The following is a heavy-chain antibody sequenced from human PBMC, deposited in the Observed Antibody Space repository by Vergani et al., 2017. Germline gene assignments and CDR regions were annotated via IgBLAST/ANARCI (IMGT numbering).Heavy chain of an antibody. CDR1: GFTFSSYD. CDR3: AKHFRGWGIDY. V-gene: IGHV3-13*01. D-gene: IGHD3-16*01. CDR2: IGTAGDT. J-gene: IGHJ4*02. Sequence: EVQLVESGGGLVQPGGSLRLSCAASGFTFSSYDMRWVRQATGKGLEWVSAIGTAGDTYYPGSVKGRFTISRENAKNSLYLQMNSLRAGDTAIYYCAKHFRGWGIDYWGQGTQVIVSS.